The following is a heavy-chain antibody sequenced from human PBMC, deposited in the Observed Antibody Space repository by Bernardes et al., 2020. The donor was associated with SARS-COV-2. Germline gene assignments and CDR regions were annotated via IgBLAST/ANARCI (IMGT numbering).Heavy chain of an antibody. CDR3: ARGGNYYLDY. J-gene: IGHJ4*02. D-gene: IGHD1-26*01. Sequence: GWSLSLSCAASGFTFRTSWMHWVRQAPGKGLVWVSRIDGAATTRNYADAVKGRFTVSRDNAKNTLYLQMDSLTDEDAAFYYCARGGNYYLDYWGQGTLVTVSS. CDR1: GFTFRTSW. CDR2: IDGAATTR. V-gene: IGHV3-74*01.